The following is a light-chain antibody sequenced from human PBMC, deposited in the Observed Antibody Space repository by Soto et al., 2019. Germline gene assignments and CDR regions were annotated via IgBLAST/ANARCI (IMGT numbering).Light chain of an antibody. CDR3: QQYNGYSTWT. Sequence: DSQMTQSPSTLSASVGDRVTITCRASQSISSWLAWYQQKPGKAPKLLIYDASSLESGVPSRFSGSGSGTEFTLTISSLQPDDFATYYCQQYNGYSTWTFGQGTKVDI. CDR2: DAS. V-gene: IGKV1-5*01. CDR1: QSISSW. J-gene: IGKJ1*01.